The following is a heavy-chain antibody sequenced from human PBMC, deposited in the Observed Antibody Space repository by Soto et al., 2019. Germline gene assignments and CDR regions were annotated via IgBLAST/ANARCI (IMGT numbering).Heavy chain of an antibody. D-gene: IGHD5-18*01. Sequence: QVQLVQSGAEVKKPGSSVKVSCKASGGTFSSYAITWVRQAPGQGLEWMGGIIPIFGTANYAQKFQGRVTITADASKRTAYMELSSLRTEQTAVYLCAGDVDKVMGPLRFLFDYLGPGNLV. CDR3: AGDVDKVMGPLRFLFDY. CDR2: IIPIFGTA. CDR1: GGTFSSYA. J-gene: IGHJ4*02. V-gene: IGHV1-69*12.